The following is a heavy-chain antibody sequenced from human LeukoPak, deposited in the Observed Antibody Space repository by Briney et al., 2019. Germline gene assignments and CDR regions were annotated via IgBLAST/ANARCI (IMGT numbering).Heavy chain of an antibody. J-gene: IGHJ3*01. CDR1: GFTFSSHS. Sequence: GGSLRLSCAASGFTFSSHSMNWVRQAPGKGLEWLSYIDSGSGNIYYRDSVKGRFTISRDNAQDSLYLQMDSLRNEDTAVYYCAREDDDWGPNTLDVWGQGTVVTVSS. CDR3: AREDDDWGPNTLDV. D-gene: IGHD7-27*01. CDR2: IDSGSGNI. V-gene: IGHV3-48*02.